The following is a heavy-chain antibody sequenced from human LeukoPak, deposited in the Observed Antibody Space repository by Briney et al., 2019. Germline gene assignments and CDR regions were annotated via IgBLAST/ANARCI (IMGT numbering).Heavy chain of an antibody. V-gene: IGHV3-30*02. Sequence: GGSLRLSCAASGFTFSSYGMHWVRQAPGKGLEWVAFIRYDGSNKYYADSVKGRFTISRDNSKNTLYLQMNSLRAEDTAVYYCARGSTMVRGVQADFDYWGQGTLVTVSS. CDR1: GFTFSSYG. CDR3: ARGSTMVRGVQADFDY. CDR2: IRYDGSNK. D-gene: IGHD3-10*01. J-gene: IGHJ4*02.